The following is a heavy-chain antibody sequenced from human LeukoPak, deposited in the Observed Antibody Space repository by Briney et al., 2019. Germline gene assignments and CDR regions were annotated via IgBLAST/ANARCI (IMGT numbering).Heavy chain of an antibody. CDR3: ARIEVYGDYKSY. Sequence: PSETLCLTCAVSGGSISSYYWSWVRQPAGKGLEWIWRIYTSGSTNYNPFLKSRVTMSVDTSKNQCSLKLSSVTAADTAVYYCARIEVYGDYKSYWGQGTLVTVSS. V-gene: IGHV4-59*10. J-gene: IGHJ4*02. D-gene: IGHD4-17*01. CDR2: IYTSGST. CDR1: GGSISSYY.